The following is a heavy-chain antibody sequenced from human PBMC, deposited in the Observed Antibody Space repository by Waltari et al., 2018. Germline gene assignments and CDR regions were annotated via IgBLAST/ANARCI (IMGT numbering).Heavy chain of an antibody. D-gene: IGHD6-13*01. Sequence: QVQLVQSGAEVKKPGSSVKVSCKASGGTFRSCAISWVRQAPGQGLEWMGGIIPIFGTANYAQKFQGRVTITADESTSTAYMELSSLRSEDTAVYYCARTEQYSSSWYTYGYWGQGTLVTVSS. J-gene: IGHJ4*02. V-gene: IGHV1-69*01. CDR3: ARTEQYSSSWYTYGY. CDR1: GGTFRSCA. CDR2: IIPIFGTA.